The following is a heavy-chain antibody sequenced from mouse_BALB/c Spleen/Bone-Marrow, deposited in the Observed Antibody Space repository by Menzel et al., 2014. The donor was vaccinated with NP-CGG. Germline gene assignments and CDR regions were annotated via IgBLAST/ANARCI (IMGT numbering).Heavy chain of an antibody. V-gene: IGHV5-9-1*01. CDR3: ARRGYGNYVGYAMDY. CDR2: ISSGGSYT. Sequence: EVKLMESGGGLVKPGGSLKLSCAASGFTFSSYAMSWVRQTPEKRLEWVATISSGGSYTYYPDSVKGRFTISRDNAKNTLYLQMSSLRSEDTAMYYCARRGYGNYVGYAMDYWGQGTSVTVS. J-gene: IGHJ4*01. CDR1: GFTFSSYA. D-gene: IGHD2-10*02.